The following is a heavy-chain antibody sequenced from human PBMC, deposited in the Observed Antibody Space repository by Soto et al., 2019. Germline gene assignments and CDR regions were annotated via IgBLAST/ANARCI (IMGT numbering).Heavy chain of an antibody. CDR3: ARQIAIGVDDYYYYGMDV. Sequence: TVDDYGLSLIRQTPGKGLEWVSDINWNGGSTGYADSVKGRFTISRDNAKNSLYLQMNSLRAEDTALYYCARQIAIGVDDYYYYGMDVWGQGTTVTVSS. CDR2: INWNGGST. J-gene: IGHJ6*02. V-gene: IGHV3-20*03. D-gene: IGHD3-16*01. CDR1: TVDDYG.